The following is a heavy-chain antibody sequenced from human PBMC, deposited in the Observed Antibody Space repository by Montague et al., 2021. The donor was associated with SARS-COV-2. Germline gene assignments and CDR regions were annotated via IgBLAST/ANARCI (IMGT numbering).Heavy chain of an antibody. CDR1: GVSITGGVKY. D-gene: IGHD3-16*02. J-gene: IGHJ4*02. CDR3: ARVGVKILVGGVLAPGSFDY. V-gene: IGHV4-31*03. CDR2: IYYSGNT. Sequence: TLSLTCSVSGVSITGGVKYWSWIRQPPGKGLEWIGHIYYSGNTHFNPSLKSRVTMSLHTSENRFSLTLSSVTAADTALYYCARVGVKILVGGVLAPGSFDYWGQGALVTVSS.